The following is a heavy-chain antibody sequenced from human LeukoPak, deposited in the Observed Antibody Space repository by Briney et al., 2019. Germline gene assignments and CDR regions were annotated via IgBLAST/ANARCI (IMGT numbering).Heavy chain of an antibody. Sequence: SSETLSLTCTVSGGSISSYYWSWIRQPPGKGLEWIGYIYYSGSTNYNPSLKSRVTISIDTSKNQFSLKLSSVTAADTAVYYCARPREQWLGNDAFDMWGQGTMVTVSS. CDR2: IYYSGST. J-gene: IGHJ3*02. V-gene: IGHV4-59*08. CDR1: GGSISSYY. D-gene: IGHD6-19*01. CDR3: ARPREQWLGNDAFDM.